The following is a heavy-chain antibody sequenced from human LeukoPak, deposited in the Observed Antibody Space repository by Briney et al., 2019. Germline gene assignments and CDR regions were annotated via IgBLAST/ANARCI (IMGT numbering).Heavy chain of an antibody. Sequence: SETLSLTCTVSGGSSSSSSYYWGWIRQPPGKGLEWIGSIYYSGSTYYNPSLKSRVTISVDTSKNQFSLKLSSVTAADTAVYYCARTNPYSSSWYFTRAEYFQHWGQGTLVTVSS. D-gene: IGHD6-13*01. J-gene: IGHJ1*01. V-gene: IGHV4-39*01. CDR2: IYYSGST. CDR1: GGSSSSSSYY. CDR3: ARTNPYSSSWYFTRAEYFQH.